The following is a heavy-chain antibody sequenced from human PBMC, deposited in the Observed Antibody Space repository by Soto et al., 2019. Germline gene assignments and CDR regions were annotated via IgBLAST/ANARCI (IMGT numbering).Heavy chain of an antibody. CDR2: IYYSGST. Sequence: TSETLSLTCTVSGGSISSGGYYWSWIRQHPGKGLEWIGYIYYSGSTYYNPSLKSRVTISVDTSKNQFSLKLSSVTAADTAVYYCARDRVYRKYYDSSGPPGYGMDVWGQGTTVTVSS. CDR3: ARDRVYRKYYDSSGPPGYGMDV. V-gene: IGHV4-31*03. CDR1: GGSISSGGYY. J-gene: IGHJ6*02. D-gene: IGHD3-22*01.